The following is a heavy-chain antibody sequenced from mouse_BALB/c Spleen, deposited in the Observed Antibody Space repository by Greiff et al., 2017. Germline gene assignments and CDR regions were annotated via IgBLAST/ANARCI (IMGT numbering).Heavy chain of an antibody. CDR1: GFNIKDTY. V-gene: IGHV14-3*02. CDR2: IDPANGNT. CDR3: APHYGNYNYAMDY. Sequence: EVQLQQSGAELVKPGASVKLSCTASGFNIKDTYMHWVKQRPEQGLEWIGRIDPANGNTKYDPKFQGKATITADTSSNTAYLQLSSLTSEDTAVYYCAPHYGNYNYAMDYWGQGTSVTVSS. J-gene: IGHJ4*01. D-gene: IGHD2-1*01.